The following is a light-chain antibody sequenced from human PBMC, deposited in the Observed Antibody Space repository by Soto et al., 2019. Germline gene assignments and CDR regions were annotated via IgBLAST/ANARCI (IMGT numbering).Light chain of an antibody. CDR3: QQYNNYPLT. V-gene: IGKV1-5*01. CDR1: QSISSL. J-gene: IGKJ1*01. Sequence: DIQMTQSPSTLSASVGDRVTITCRASQSISSLLAWYQQKPGKAPKVLIYDASSLERGVPSRFSGSGSGTEFTLTISILQPEDFATYYCQQYNNYPLTCGQGPKVETK. CDR2: DAS.